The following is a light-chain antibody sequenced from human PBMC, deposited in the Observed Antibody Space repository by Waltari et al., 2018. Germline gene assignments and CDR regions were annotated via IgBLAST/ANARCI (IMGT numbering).Light chain of an antibody. CDR1: SGHTNYA. CDR2: VNTDGTQ. J-gene: IGLJ3*02. CDR3: QTWGAGFWV. Sequence: QLVLTQSSSASASLGASVKLTCTLSSGHTNYAIAWHQQKPGQGPRYLMKVNTDGTQTRADGIPDRFSGSSSGAERYLTISTLQFEDEADYYCQTWGAGFWVFGGGTRLTVL. V-gene: IGLV4-69*01.